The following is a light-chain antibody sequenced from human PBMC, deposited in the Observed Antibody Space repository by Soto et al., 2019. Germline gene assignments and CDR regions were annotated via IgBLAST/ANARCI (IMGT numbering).Light chain of an antibody. CDR1: QSISSW. V-gene: IGKV1-5*01. J-gene: IGKJ1*01. CDR2: DAS. Sequence: DIQMPQSPSTLSASVGDRVTITCRASQSISSWLAWYQQKPGKAPKLLIYDASSLESGVPSRFSGSGSGTEFTLTISSLQPDDFATYYCQQYNSYSGTWTFGQGTKVEIK. CDR3: QQYNSYSGTWT.